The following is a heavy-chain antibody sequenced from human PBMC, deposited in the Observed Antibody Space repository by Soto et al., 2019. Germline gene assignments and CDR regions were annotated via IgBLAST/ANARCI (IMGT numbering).Heavy chain of an antibody. CDR3: ARRSIAVAGTDLFDY. Sequence: ASVKVSCKASGGTFSSYAISWVRQAPGQGLEWKGEIIPIFGTANYAQKFQGRVTITADESTSTAYMELSSLRSEDTAVYYCARRSIAVAGTDLFDYWGQGTLVTVS. V-gene: IGHV1-69*13. J-gene: IGHJ4*02. CDR1: GGTFSSYA. CDR2: IIPIFGTA. D-gene: IGHD6-19*01.